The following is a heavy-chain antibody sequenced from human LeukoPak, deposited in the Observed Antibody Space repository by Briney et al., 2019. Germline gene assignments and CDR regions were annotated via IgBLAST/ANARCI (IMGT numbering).Heavy chain of an antibody. CDR3: AREAVVHGGDAFDI. D-gene: IGHD6-19*01. CDR1: GGTFSSYA. CDR2: IIPIFGTA. J-gene: IGHJ3*02. Sequence: SVKVSCKASGGTFSSYAISWVRQAPGQGLEWMGGIIPIFGTANYAQKFQGRVTITTDESTSTAYMELSSLRSEDTAVYYCAREAVVHGGDAFDIWGQGTMVTVSS. V-gene: IGHV1-69*05.